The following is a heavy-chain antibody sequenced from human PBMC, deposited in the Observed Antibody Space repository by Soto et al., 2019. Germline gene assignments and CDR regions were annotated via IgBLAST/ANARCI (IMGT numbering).Heavy chain of an antibody. CDR3: GKTVGLGPFGHFTL. CDR2: ISHTSHYM. V-gene: IGHV3-11*05. D-gene: IGHD1-26*01. J-gene: IGHJ2*01. Sequence: QEQLVESGGGSVKPGGSLRLSCAASGFIFSDAYMSWIRQAPGKGLEAVSYISHTSHYMRYSDSVAGRFTVSRDNARNSLYLPMNNLRAEDTAVYYCGKTVGLGPFGHFTLWGRGTLVIVSS. CDR1: GFIFSDAY.